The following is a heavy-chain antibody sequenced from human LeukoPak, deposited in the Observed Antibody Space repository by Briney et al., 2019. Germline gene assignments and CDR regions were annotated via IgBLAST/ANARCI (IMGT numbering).Heavy chain of an antibody. V-gene: IGHV4-39*01. D-gene: IGHD3-10*02. CDR2: IYYSGST. CDR1: GGSISSSSYY. Sequence: PSETLSLTCTVSGGSISSSSYYWGWIRQPPGKGLEWVGSIYYSGSTNNNPSLKSRVTISVDTSKNQFSLKLSSVTAADTAVYYCARRRTMFGYFAGEFDYWGQGTLVTVSS. CDR3: ARRRTMFGYFAGEFDY. J-gene: IGHJ4*02.